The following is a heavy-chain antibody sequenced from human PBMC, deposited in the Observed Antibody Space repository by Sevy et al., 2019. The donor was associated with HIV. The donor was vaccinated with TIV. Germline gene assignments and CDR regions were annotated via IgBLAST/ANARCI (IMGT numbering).Heavy chain of an antibody. V-gene: IGHV1-46*01. J-gene: IGHJ4*01. D-gene: IGHD3-22*01. Sequence: ASVKVSCTASGYTFSNYYIHWVRQAPGQGLEWMGVINPSGGSTSYAQKFQGRVTITSDTSTSTVYMELSSLRSEDTALYYCARVYYYDYSGPGFWGHGTLVTVSS. CDR2: INPSGGST. CDR3: ARVYYYDYSGPGF. CDR1: GYTFSNYY.